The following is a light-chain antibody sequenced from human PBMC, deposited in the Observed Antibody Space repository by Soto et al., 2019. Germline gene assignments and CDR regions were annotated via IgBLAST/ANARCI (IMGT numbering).Light chain of an antibody. CDR3: QQYDKLPMT. J-gene: IGKJ1*01. CDR2: GAS. Sequence: SLATLSVSPGERATLSCRASQSVSDNLAWHQQKPGQAPRLLIYGASTRATGIPVRFSGSGSGTEFTLTISSLQSEDFAVYYCQQYDKLPMTFGQGTKLDIK. CDR1: QSVSDN. V-gene: IGKV3-15*01.